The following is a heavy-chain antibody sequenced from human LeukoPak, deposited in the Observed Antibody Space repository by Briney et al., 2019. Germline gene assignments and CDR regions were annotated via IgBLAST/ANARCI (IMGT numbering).Heavy chain of an antibody. J-gene: IGHJ3*02. Sequence: SETLSLTCAVSGYSISSGYYWGWIRQPPGKGLEWIGTIYHSGSTYYTPSLKSRVTISVDTSKNHFSLKLSSVTAADTAVYYCARILPPRWPGYAFDIWGQGTMVTVSS. CDR1: GYSISSGYY. V-gene: IGHV4-38-2*01. D-gene: IGHD4-23*01. CDR3: ARILPPRWPGYAFDI. CDR2: IYHSGST.